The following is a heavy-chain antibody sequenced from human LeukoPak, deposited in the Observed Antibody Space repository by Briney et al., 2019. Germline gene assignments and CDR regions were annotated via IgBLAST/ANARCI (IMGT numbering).Heavy chain of an antibody. CDR2: ISSSGSTI. D-gene: IGHD5-12*01. CDR1: GFTFSSYE. J-gene: IGHJ4*02. Sequence: GGSLRLSCAASGFTFSSYEMNWVRQAPGKGLEWVSYISSSGSTIYYADSVKGRFTISRDNAKNSLYLQMNSLRAEDTAVYYCARLATTAKVYPYWGQGTLVTVSS. CDR3: ARLATTAKVYPY. V-gene: IGHV3-48*03.